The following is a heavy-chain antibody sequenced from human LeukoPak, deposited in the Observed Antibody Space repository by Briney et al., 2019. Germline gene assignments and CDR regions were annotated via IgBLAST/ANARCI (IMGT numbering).Heavy chain of an antibody. J-gene: IGHJ4*02. D-gene: IGHD3-22*01. CDR3: ASEAYYYDSSGYADY. V-gene: IGHV3-48*03. CDR2: ISSSGSTI. Sequence: QPGGSLRLSCAASGFTFSSYEMNWVRQAPGKGLEWVSYISSSGSTIYCADSVKGRFTISRDNAKNSLYLQMNSLRAEDTAVYYCASEAYYYDSSGYADYWGQGTLVAVSS. CDR1: GFTFSSYE.